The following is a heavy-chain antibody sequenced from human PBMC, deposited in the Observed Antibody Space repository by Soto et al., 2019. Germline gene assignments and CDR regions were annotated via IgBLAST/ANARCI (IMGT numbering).Heavy chain of an antibody. CDR3: ARGRYCLTGRCFPNWFDS. CDR2: IYKSATT. Sequence: QVQLLESGPGLVKPSQTLSLTCSVSGGSISNLDYFWAWIRQPPGQALEYIGYIYKSATTYYNPSFKSRVAISVDTSKSQFSLNVTSVTAADTAVYFCARGRYCLTGRCFPNWFDSWGQGALVTVSS. J-gene: IGHJ5*01. CDR1: GGSISNLDYF. V-gene: IGHV4-30-4*01. D-gene: IGHD7-27*01.